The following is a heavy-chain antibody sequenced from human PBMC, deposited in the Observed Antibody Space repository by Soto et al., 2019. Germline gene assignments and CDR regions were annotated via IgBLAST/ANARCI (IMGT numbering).Heavy chain of an antibody. CDR1: GGSISSYY. CDR2: IYYSGST. CDR3: ARGNFVGTAARQYYYYGMDV. Sequence: SETLSLTCTVSGGSISSYYWSWIRQPPGKGLEWIGYIYYSGSTNYNPSLKSRVTISVDTSKNQFSLKLSSVTAADTAVYYCARGNFVGTAARQYYYYGMDVWGQGTTVTVSS. D-gene: IGHD6-6*01. V-gene: IGHV4-59*01. J-gene: IGHJ6*02.